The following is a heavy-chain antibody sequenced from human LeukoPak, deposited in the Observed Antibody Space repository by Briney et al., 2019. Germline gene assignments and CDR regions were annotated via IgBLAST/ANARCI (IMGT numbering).Heavy chain of an antibody. V-gene: IGHV1-2*02. CDR1: GYTFTGYY. Sequence: GASVKVSCKTSGYTFTGYYMHWVRQAPGQGLEYMGWINPSSGGTDYAQKFQGRVTMTRDSSISTAYMELSSLRSEDTAVYYCARGVGYNYGLYYQYGMDVWGQGTTVTVSS. CDR2: INPSSGGT. J-gene: IGHJ6*02. CDR3: ARGVGYNYGLYYQYGMDV. D-gene: IGHD5-18*01.